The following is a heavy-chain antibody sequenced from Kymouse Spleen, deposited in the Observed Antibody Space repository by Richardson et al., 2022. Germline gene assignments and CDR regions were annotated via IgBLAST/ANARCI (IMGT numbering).Heavy chain of an antibody. J-gene: IGHJ6*02. CDR3: ARQYEELELVSFYYYYGMDV. D-gene: IGHD1-7*01. Sequence: QLQLQESGPGLVKPSETLSLTCTVSGGSISSSSYYWGWIRQPPGKGLEWIGSIYYSGSTYYNPSLKSRVTISVDTSKNQFSLKLSSVTAADTAVYYCARQYEELELVSFYYYYGMDVWGQGTTVTVSS. V-gene: IGHV4-39*01. CDR2: IYYSGST. CDR1: GGSISSSSYY.